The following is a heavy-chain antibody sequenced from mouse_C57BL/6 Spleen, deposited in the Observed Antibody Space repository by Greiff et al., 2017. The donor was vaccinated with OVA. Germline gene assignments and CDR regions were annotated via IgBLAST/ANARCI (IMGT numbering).Heavy chain of an antibody. V-gene: IGHV6-6*01. CDR3: TRDYGSSYRWYFDV. J-gene: IGHJ1*03. D-gene: IGHD1-1*01. CDR2: IRNKANNHAT. CDR1: GFTFSDAW. Sequence: DVQLQESGGGLVQPGGSMKLSCAASGFTFSDAWMDWVRQSPEKGLEWVAEIRNKANNHATYYAESVKGRFTISRDDSKSSVYLQMNSLRAEDTGIYYCTRDYGSSYRWYFDVWGTGTTVTVSS.